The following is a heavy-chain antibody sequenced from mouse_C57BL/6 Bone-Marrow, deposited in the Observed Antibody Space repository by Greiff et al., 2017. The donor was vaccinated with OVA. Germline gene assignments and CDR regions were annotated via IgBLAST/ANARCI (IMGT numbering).Heavy chain of an antibody. CDR3: ARQDLGDGGFAY. CDR2: IFPGSGST. V-gene: IGHV1-75*01. D-gene: IGHD3-3*01. CDR1: GYTFTDYY. Sequence: VKLMESGPELVKPGASVKISCKASGYTFTDYYINWVKQRPGQGLEWIGWIFPGSGSTYYNEKFKGKATLTVDKSSSTAYMLLSSLTSEDSAVYFCARQDLGDGGFAYWGQGTLVTVSA. J-gene: IGHJ3*01.